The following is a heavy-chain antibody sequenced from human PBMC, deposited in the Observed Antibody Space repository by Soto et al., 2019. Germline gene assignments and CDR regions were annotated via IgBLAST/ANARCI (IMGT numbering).Heavy chain of an antibody. Sequence: GGSLRLACAASGFTFSVYGMHWVRQAPGKGLEWVALVSYDGSIKYYADSVKGRFTISRDNSKNTLYLQMNSLRVEDTAVYYCAKDGSHLAVAGTSPTSYFYGLAVWGQGTTVTVSS. CDR3: AKDGSHLAVAGTSPTSYFYGLAV. CDR1: GFTFSVYG. CDR2: VSYDGSIK. J-gene: IGHJ6*02. V-gene: IGHV3-30*18. D-gene: IGHD6-19*01.